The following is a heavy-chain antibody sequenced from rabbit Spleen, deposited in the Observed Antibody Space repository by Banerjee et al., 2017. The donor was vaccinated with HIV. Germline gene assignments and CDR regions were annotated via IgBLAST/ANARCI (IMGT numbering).Heavy chain of an antibody. CDR1: GFSFSSGYY. V-gene: IGHV1S40*01. J-gene: IGHJ6*01. D-gene: IGHD8-1*01. CDR2: IYAGSSGGT. CDR3: ARDTGTSFSTYGMDL. Sequence: QSLEESGGDLVKPEGSLTLTCTASGFSFSSGYYMCWVRQAPGKGLEWIACIYAGSSGGTYSATWAKGRFSISKTSSTTVTLQMTTLTAADTATYFCARDTGTSFSTYGMDLWGPGTLVTVS.